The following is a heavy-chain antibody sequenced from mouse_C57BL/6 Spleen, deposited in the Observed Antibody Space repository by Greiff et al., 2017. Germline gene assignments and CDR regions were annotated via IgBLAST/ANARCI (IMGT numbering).Heavy chain of an antibody. V-gene: IGHV1-80*01. J-gene: IGHJ2*01. CDR1: GYAFSSYW. CDR2: IYPGDGDT. Sequence: QVQLQQSGAELVKPGASVKISCKASGYAFSSYWMNWVKQRPGKGLEWIGQIYPGDGDTNYNGKFKGKNTLTADKSSSTAYMQLSSLTSEDSAVYFCARNYYGSRGYFDYWGQGTTLTVSS. CDR3: ARNYYGSRGYFDY. D-gene: IGHD1-1*01.